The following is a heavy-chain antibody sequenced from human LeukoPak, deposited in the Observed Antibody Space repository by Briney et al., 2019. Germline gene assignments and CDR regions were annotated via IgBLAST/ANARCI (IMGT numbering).Heavy chain of an antibody. D-gene: IGHD6-13*01. Sequence: GGSLRLSCAASGFTFSSYGMHWVRQAPGKGLEWVAVISYDGSNKYYADSVKGRFTISRDNSKNTLYLQMNSLRAEDTAVYYCAKGAGHFDYWGQGTLVTVSS. J-gene: IGHJ4*02. V-gene: IGHV3-30*18. CDR2: ISYDGSNK. CDR1: GFTFSSYG. CDR3: AKGAGHFDY.